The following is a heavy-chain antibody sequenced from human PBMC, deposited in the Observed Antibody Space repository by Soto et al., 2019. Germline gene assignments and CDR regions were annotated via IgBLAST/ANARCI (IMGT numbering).Heavy chain of an antibody. CDR3: ARGMKKPRWYFDL. Sequence: QVQLQQWGAGLLKPSETLSLTCAVYGGSFSGYYWSWIRQPPGKGLEWIGEINHSGSTNYNPSLKSRVTRSVDTSKNQFSLKLSSVTAADTAVYYCARGMKKPRWYFDLWGRGTLVTVSS. V-gene: IGHV4-34*01. J-gene: IGHJ2*01. CDR1: GGSFSGYY. CDR2: INHSGST.